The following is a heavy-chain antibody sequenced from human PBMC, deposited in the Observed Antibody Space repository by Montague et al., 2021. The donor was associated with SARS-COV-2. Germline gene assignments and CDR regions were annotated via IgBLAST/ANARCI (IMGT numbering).Heavy chain of an antibody. Sequence: SETLSLTCVVSNYSVTNNYWAWIRQPPGKTLEWIGYVYGSGSTSYSPSLKSRVTISMDTSKNRLSLHLNSVTTADTAVYFCARVALFNGLYKGLDSWGQGSLVLVSS. CDR2: VYGSGST. J-gene: IGHJ4*02. CDR1: NYSVTNNY. D-gene: IGHD6-19*01. CDR3: ARVALFNGLYKGLDS. V-gene: IGHV4-59*02.